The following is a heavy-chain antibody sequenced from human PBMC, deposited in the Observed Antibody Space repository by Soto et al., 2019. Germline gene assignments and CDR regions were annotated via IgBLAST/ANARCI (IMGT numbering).Heavy chain of an antibody. D-gene: IGHD5-12*01. CDR2: IIPIFRTP. V-gene: IGHV1-69*01. Sequence: QVQLVQSGAEVKQHGSSVKVSCQASGVTFSSFAISWVRQAPGQGLEWMGGIIPIFRTPNYAQNFKGRVTITADESTSSVYMELSRLRSEDTAVYYCARSTGSGFRPGTHRFNCFDPWGQGTLVTVSS. CDR3: ARSTGSGFRPGTHRFNCFDP. J-gene: IGHJ5*02. CDR1: GVTFSSFA.